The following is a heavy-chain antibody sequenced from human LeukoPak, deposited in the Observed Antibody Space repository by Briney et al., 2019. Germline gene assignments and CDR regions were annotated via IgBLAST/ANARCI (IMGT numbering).Heavy chain of an antibody. Sequence: SETLSLTCSVSGGSISSRSHYWGWIRQSPGKGLEWIGSIYYSGSTYFNPSLKSRVTISVDTSKNQFSLKLSSVTAADTAVYYCARAVGATPPYYMDVWGKGTTVTVSS. CDR2: IYYSGST. CDR3: ARAVGATPPYYMDV. J-gene: IGHJ6*03. CDR1: GGSISSRSHY. D-gene: IGHD1-26*01. V-gene: IGHV4-39*01.